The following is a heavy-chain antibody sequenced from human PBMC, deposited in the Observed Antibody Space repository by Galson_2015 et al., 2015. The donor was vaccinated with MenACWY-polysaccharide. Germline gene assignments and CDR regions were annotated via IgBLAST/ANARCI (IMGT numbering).Heavy chain of an antibody. Sequence: SLRLSCAASGFTFSSYWMHWARQAPGKGLEWVSRINSDGRSTTHADSVKGRFTISRDNAKNTLFLQMNSLRAEDTAIYYCARSKFSSGYFVRAFDIWGQGTMVTVSS. CDR1: GFTFSSYW. CDR2: INSDGRST. J-gene: IGHJ3*02. D-gene: IGHD3-22*01. CDR3: ARSKFSSGYFVRAFDI. V-gene: IGHV3-74*01.